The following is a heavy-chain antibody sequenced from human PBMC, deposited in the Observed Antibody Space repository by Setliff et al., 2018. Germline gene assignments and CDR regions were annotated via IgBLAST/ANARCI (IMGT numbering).Heavy chain of an antibody. D-gene: IGHD6-13*01. CDR2: IYSRGNT. Sequence: SETLSLTCTVSGGSIGSYYWTWIRHSAGKGLEWIGRIYSRGNTNYNPSLKSRVTLSVDTSKNLFSLKMTSMTAADTAIYYCARENIAAEDWGLGTLVTVSS. J-gene: IGHJ4*02. CDR3: ARENIAAED. CDR1: GGSIGSYY. V-gene: IGHV4-4*07.